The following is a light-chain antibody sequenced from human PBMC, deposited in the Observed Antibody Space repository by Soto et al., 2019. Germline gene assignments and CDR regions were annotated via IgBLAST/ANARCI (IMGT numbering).Light chain of an antibody. V-gene: IGLV2-14*03. CDR3: SSYTTTNSVV. Sequence: QSALTQPASVSGSPGQSITVSCTGTSSDVGGYNYVYWYQQHPGKVPKLIISDVSNRPSGVSNRFSGSKSGNTASLIISALQAEDEADYYCSSYTTTNSVVFGAGTKLTVL. CDR2: DVS. CDR1: SSDVGGYNY. J-gene: IGLJ3*02.